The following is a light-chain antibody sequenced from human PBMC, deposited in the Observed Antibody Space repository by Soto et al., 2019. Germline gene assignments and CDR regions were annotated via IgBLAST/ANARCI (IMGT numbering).Light chain of an antibody. CDR1: LIFGSSY. Sequence: EIVLTQSPDTLSLSPGERATLSCRASLIFGSSYLPWSQQTPAQAPRLLFYVTSNRPTAIPDGFSGIGSGTVFIFPFSRLEPKDFAVYYCQKYGNSRWTFGQGTKVDIK. V-gene: IGKV3-20*01. CDR2: VTS. J-gene: IGKJ1*01. CDR3: QKYGNSRWT.